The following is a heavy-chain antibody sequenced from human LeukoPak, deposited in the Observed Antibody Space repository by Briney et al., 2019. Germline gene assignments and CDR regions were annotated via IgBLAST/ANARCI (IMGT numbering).Heavy chain of an antibody. CDR3: ARQTGSGLFILP. D-gene: IGHD3/OR15-3a*01. J-gene: IGHJ4*02. CDR1: GYFIGSGYY. CDR2: IRHGGTT. Sequence: SETLSLTCTVSGYFIGSGYYWGWIRQPPGKGLEWIGTIRHGGTTYYNPSLKSRVTISIDSSKNQFSLRLTSVTAADTAVYYCARQTGSGLFILPGGQGTLVTVSS. V-gene: IGHV4-38-2*02.